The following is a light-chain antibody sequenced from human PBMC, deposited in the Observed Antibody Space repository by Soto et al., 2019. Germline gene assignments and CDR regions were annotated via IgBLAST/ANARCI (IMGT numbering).Light chain of an antibody. CDR2: VEGSGSY. J-gene: IGLJ3*02. CDR3: ETWDTNTWV. V-gene: IGLV4-60*02. Sequence: QAVVTQSSSASASLGSSVKLTCTLSSGHSSYIIAWHQQQPGKAPRYLMKVEGSGSYNKGSGVPDRFSGSSSGADRYLTISNLQFDDEADYYCETWDTNTWVFGGGTKVTVL. CDR1: SGHSSYI.